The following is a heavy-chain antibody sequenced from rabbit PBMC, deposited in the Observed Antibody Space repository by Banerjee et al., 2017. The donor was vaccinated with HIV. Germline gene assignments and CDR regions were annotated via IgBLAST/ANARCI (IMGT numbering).Heavy chain of an antibody. CDR1: GIDFSSYYY. J-gene: IGHJ4*01. V-gene: IGHV1S43*01. CDR2: IYNGDGTT. D-gene: IGHD6-1*01. Sequence: QQQLEESGGGLVKPGATLTLTCKASGIDFSSYYYMCWVRQAPGKGLELIACIYNGDGTTWYASWVNGRFTISRSTSLNTVDLKMTSLTVADTATYFCGRDRDGDAGYGSLALWGPGTLVTVS. CDR3: GRDRDGDAGYGSLAL.